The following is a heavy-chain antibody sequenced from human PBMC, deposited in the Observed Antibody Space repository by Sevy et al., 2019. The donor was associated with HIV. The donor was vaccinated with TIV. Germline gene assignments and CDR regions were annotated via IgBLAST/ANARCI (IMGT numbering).Heavy chain of an antibody. CDR3: AGENAWGRGYS. CDR2: IYCNDHI. V-gene: IGHV4-59*08. Sequence: SETLSLTCTVSGGSITSLYWNWIRQPPGKGLEWIANIYCNDHINYNPSLKSRVTLSLDTSKNQFSLRLSSVTAADTAMYYCAGENAWGRGYSWGQGTLVTVSS. D-gene: IGHD1-26*01. J-gene: IGHJ4*02. CDR1: GGSITSLY.